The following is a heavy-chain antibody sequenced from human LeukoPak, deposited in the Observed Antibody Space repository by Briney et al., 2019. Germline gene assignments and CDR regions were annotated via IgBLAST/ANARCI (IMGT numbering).Heavy chain of an antibody. Sequence: ASVKVFCKASGGTFSSYAISWVRQAPGQGLEYMGWIDTKTGNPTYAQGFTGRFVFSLDTSVSTAYLQISSLKAEDTAVYYCAIHPSDSSGYFSYWGQGALVTVSS. CDR1: GGTFSSYA. J-gene: IGHJ4*02. V-gene: IGHV7-4-1*02. D-gene: IGHD3-22*01. CDR3: AIHPSDSSGYFSY. CDR2: IDTKTGNP.